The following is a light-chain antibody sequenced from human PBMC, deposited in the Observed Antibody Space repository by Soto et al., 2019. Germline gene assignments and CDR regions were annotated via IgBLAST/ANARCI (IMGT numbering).Light chain of an antibody. CDR1: SSDVGAYNH. Sequence: QSELTQPRSVSGSPGQSVTISCTGTSSDVGAYNHVSWYQQHPGKAPNLMIYAVNKRPSGVPDRFSGSKSGNTASLTISGLQAEDEADYYCCSYAGTYTYVFGTGTKLTVL. CDR3: CSYAGTYTYV. CDR2: AVN. J-gene: IGLJ1*01. V-gene: IGLV2-11*01.